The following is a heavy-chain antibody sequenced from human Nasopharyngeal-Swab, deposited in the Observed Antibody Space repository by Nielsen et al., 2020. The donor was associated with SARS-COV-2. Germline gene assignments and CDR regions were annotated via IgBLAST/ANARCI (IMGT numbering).Heavy chain of an antibody. D-gene: IGHD1-26*01. V-gene: IGHV4-59*12. Sequence: SETLSLTCTVSGDSISRYYWGWIRQPPGKGLEWIGDFSYSVITHYNASLKRRVTISLDTSKNQFSLKLSSVTAADTGVYYCAREVVGGLVDSWGQGILVTVSS. CDR2: FSYSVIT. CDR3: AREVVGGLVDS. J-gene: IGHJ4*02. CDR1: GDSISRYY.